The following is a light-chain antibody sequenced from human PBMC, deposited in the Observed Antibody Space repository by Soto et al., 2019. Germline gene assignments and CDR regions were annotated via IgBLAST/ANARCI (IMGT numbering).Light chain of an antibody. Sequence: QSALTQPASVSGSVGQSITISCTGTSSDVGSYNLVSWYQQHPGKAPKLIIYEVTKRPSGVSNRLSGSKSGNTAFLTISGLLAEDEADYYCASFAVVDTVVFGGGTKVTV. CDR2: EVT. CDR1: SSDVGSYNL. V-gene: IGLV2-23*02. J-gene: IGLJ2*01. CDR3: ASFAVVDTVV.